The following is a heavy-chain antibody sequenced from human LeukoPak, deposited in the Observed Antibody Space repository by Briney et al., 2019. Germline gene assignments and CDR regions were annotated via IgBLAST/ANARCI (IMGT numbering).Heavy chain of an antibody. V-gene: IGHV1-2*02. J-gene: IGHJ4*02. CDR1: GYTFTDYY. CDR2: INPNSGGT. Sequence: GASVKVSCTASGYTFTDYYIHWVRQAPGQGLEWMGWINPNSGGTNYAQKFQGRVTMTRDTSISTAFMELSRLRSDDTPLYYCARAVMYCSSTSCPTYYFDYWGQGTLVTVSS. CDR3: ARAVMYCSSTSCPTYYFDY. D-gene: IGHD2-2*01.